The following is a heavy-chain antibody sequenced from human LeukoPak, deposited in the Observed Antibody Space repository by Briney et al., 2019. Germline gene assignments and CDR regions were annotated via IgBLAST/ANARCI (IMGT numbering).Heavy chain of an antibody. Sequence: SETLSLTCTVSGGGSISGYYWIWIRQPPGKGPEWIGYIDNIGSTNFNPDLKSPATMSLDTSKKQFSLKLTSVTAADTAVYYCARADCGYNYGPCDYYMDVWGKGTTVTVSS. CDR2: IDNIGST. V-gene: IGHV4-59*01. D-gene: IGHD5-18*01. J-gene: IGHJ6*03. CDR3: ARADCGYNYGPCDYYMDV. CDR1: GGGSISGYY.